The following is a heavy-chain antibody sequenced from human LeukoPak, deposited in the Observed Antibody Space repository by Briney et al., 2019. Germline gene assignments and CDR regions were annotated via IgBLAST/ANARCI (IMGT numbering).Heavy chain of an antibody. Sequence: PGGSLRLSWAAAGFTFSSYAMHWVRQAPGKGREWVAGISYDGSNEYYADSVQGRFTISRDNSKNTLYLQMNSLRAEDTAVYHCARDAPQSGYSSGWYLDYRGQGTLVTVSS. D-gene: IGHD6-19*01. J-gene: IGHJ4*02. V-gene: IGHV3-30*04. CDR1: GFTFSSYA. CDR2: ISYDGSNE. CDR3: ARDAPQSGYSSGWYLDY.